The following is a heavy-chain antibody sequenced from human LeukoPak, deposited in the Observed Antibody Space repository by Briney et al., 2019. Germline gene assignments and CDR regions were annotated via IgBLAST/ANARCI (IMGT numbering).Heavy chain of an antibody. CDR1: GVSIRSYW. Sequence: PSETLSHTCDVSGVSIRSYWWSWVRTPAGKGLEWIGRIYTTGRTNYTPSFQSRVTMSIDMSSNQLSLTLSSVTAADTPVYYCARSGYTFSGYHSDFWGQGAPVTVSS. J-gene: IGHJ4*02. CDR2: IYTTGRT. D-gene: IGHD5-18*01. CDR3: ARSGYTFSGYHSDF. V-gene: IGHV4-4*07.